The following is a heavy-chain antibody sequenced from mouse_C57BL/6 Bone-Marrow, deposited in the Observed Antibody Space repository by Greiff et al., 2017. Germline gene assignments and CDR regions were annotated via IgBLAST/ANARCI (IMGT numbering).Heavy chain of an antibody. CDR1: GYTFTSYW. J-gene: IGHJ2*01. CDR2: IYPGSGST. Sequence: QVQLQQPGAELVKPGASVKMSCKASGYTFTSYWITWVKQRPGQGLEWIGDIYPGSGSTNYNEKFKSKATLTVDTSSSTAYMQLSSLTSEDSAVYYCARGSYYGNYEDYWGQGTTLTVSS. CDR3: ARGSYYGNYEDY. D-gene: IGHD2-1*01. V-gene: IGHV1-55*01.